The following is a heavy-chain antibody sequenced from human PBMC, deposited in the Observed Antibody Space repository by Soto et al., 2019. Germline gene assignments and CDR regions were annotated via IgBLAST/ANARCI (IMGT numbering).Heavy chain of an antibody. Sequence: QITLKESGPPLVKPTQTLTLTCTFSGFSLSTSGVGVGWIRQPPGKALEWLALIYWDDDKRYSPSLKRRLTITKDTSKNQVVLTMTNMDPVDTATYYCAHSYSSSWYPSFDYWGQGTLVTVSS. CDR2: IYWDDDK. CDR1: GFSLSTSGVG. V-gene: IGHV2-5*02. J-gene: IGHJ4*02. CDR3: AHSYSSSWYPSFDY. D-gene: IGHD6-13*01.